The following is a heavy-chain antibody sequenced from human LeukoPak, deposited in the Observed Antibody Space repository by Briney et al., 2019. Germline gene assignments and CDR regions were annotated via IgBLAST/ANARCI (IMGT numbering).Heavy chain of an antibody. CDR2: ISWNSGSI. Sequence: GGSLRLSCAASGFTFDDYAMHWVRQAPGKGLEWVSGISWNSGSIGYADSVKGRFTISRDNAKNSLYLQMNNLRAEDTALYYCAKDRKRYNYYYYYMDVWGKGTTVTVSS. CDR1: GFTFDDYA. D-gene: IGHD5-12*01. CDR3: AKDRKRYNYYYYYMDV. J-gene: IGHJ6*03. V-gene: IGHV3-9*01.